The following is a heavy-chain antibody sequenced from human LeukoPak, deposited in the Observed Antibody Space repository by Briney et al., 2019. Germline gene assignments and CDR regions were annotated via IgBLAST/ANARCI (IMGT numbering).Heavy chain of an antibody. J-gene: IGHJ4*02. CDR3: ARVRGNSGSYLVDY. CDR1: GYTFTGYY. V-gene: IGHV1-2*06. Sequence: ASVKVSCKASGYTFTGYYMHWVRQAPGQGLEWMGRINPNSGGTNYAQKFQGRVTMTRDTSISTAYMELSRLRSDDTAVYYCARVRGNSGSYLVDYWGREPWSPSPQ. D-gene: IGHD1-26*01. CDR2: INPNSGGT.